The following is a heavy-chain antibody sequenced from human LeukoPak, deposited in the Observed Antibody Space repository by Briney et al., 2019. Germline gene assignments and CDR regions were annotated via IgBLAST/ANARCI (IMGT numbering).Heavy chain of an antibody. Sequence: GASVKDSCKAAGYMVTSSGISWVRRAAGHGLEWMGWIRAYNGNTNYAQKLQGRVTMTTDTSTITAYLELRSLRYDDTAVYYCTRDRAVWFGEPLSFDSWGQGTRVTVSS. D-gene: IGHD3-10*01. CDR3: TRDRAVWFGEPLSFDS. V-gene: IGHV1-18*01. CDR1: GYMVTSSG. CDR2: IRAYNGNT. J-gene: IGHJ5*01.